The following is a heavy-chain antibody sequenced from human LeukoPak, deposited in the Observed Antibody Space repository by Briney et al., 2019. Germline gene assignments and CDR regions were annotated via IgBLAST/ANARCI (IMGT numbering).Heavy chain of an antibody. CDR1: GGSISSYY. V-gene: IGHV4-59*01. J-gene: IGHJ5*02. CDR3: PRSPVYYDILTGYSNWFDP. CDR2: IYYSGST. Sequence: SETVSLTCTVSGGSISSYYWSWIRQPPGKGLEWIGYIYYSGSTNYNPSLKSRVTISVDTSKNQFSLKLSSVTAADTAVYYCPRSPVYYDILTGYSNWFDPWGQGTLVTVSS. D-gene: IGHD3-9*01.